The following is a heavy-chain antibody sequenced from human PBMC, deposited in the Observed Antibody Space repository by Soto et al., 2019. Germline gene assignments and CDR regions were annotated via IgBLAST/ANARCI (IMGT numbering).Heavy chain of an antibody. V-gene: IGHV3-7*05. Sequence: EVQLVESGGGLVQPGGSLRLSCAASGFTFSSYWMSWVRQAPGKGLEWVANIKQDGSEKYYVDSVKGRFTISRDNAKNSLYLQMNGLRAEDTAVYYCARVPHSSGYYWGWFAPWGQGTLVTVSS. CDR1: GFTFSSYW. CDR2: IKQDGSEK. CDR3: ARVPHSSGYYWGWFAP. D-gene: IGHD3-22*01. J-gene: IGHJ5*02.